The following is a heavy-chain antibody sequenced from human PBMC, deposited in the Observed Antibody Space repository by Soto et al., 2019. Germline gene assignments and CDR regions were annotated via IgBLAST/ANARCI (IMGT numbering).Heavy chain of an antibody. Sequence: EVQLVESGGKVVQPGGSLRLSCVASGFTFSVYWMSWVRQAPGEGLEWVARIKFDGSGIQYADSVKGRFSISRDNAGNSVYLRMNRLRAEDTAVYYCARDSGYSSVDSVNHYFDYWGQGALVTVTS. V-gene: IGHV3-7*01. CDR1: GFTFSVYW. CDR3: ARDSGYSSVDSVNHYFDY. D-gene: IGHD5-12*01. J-gene: IGHJ4*02. CDR2: IKFDGSGI.